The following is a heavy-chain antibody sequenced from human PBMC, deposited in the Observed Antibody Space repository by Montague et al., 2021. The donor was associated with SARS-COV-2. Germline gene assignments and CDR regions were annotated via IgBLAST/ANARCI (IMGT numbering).Heavy chain of an antibody. J-gene: IGHJ4*02. CDR2: IYDSGGA. D-gene: IGHD3-3*01. CDR3: ARRGTGNYEILDY. Sequence: SETLSLTCTISGGSMRRYYWTWIRQLPGKALEWIGSIYDSGGARYNPFLKSRVSISVDASKNQFSLRVTSVTAADTAVYFCARRGTGNYEILDYWGQGILVAVSS. V-gene: IGHV4-59*01. CDR1: GGSMRRYY.